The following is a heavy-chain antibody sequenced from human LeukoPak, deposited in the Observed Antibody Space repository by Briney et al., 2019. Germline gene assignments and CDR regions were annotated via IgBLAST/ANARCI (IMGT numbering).Heavy chain of an antibody. J-gene: IGHJ4*02. CDR2: FDPEDGET. D-gene: IGHD2-2*01. V-gene: IGHV1-24*01. Sequence: ASVKVSCKVSGYTLTELSIHWGRQAPGKGLEWKGGFDPEDGETNYAQKFQGRVTMTEDTSTDTAYMELSSLRSEDTAVYYCATVGGYQLNFDYWGQGTLVTVSS. CDR1: GYTLTELS. CDR3: ATVGGYQLNFDY.